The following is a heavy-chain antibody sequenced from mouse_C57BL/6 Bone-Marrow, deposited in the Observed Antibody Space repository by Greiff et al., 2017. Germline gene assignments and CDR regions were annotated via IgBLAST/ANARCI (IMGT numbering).Heavy chain of an antibody. D-gene: IGHD3-1*01. V-gene: IGHV1-82*01. Sequence: QVQLQQSGPELVKPGASVKISCKASGYAFSSSWMNWVKQRPGKGLEWIGRIYPGDGDTNYNGKFKGKATLTADKSSSTAYMQLSSLTSEDSAVYCCARSGGFDYWGQGTTLTVSS. J-gene: IGHJ2*01. CDR2: IYPGDGDT. CDR3: ARSGGFDY. CDR1: GYAFSSSW.